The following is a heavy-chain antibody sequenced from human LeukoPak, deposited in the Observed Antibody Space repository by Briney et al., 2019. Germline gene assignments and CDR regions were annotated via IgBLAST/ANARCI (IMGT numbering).Heavy chain of an antibody. Sequence: GGSLRLSCAASGFTFSSYAMSWVRQAPGKGLEWVSAISGSGGSTYYADSVKGRFTISRDNSKNTLYLQMNSLRAEDTAVYYCARSIAVAGTTQTFDYWGQGTLDTVSS. J-gene: IGHJ4*02. CDR2: ISGSGGST. CDR1: GFTFSSYA. D-gene: IGHD6-19*01. CDR3: ARSIAVAGTTQTFDY. V-gene: IGHV3-23*01.